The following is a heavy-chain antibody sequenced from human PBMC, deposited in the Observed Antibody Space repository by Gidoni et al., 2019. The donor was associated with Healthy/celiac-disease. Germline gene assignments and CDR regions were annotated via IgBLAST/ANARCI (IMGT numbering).Heavy chain of an antibody. Sequence: QVQLVHSGAEVTKPGSSVKFSCKASGGTFSSYAISWVRQAPGQGLEWMGGIIPIFGTANDAQKFQGRVTITADKSTSTAYMELSSLRSEDTAVYYCARDLSYYGSGSFDYWGQGTLVTVSS. CDR1: GGTFSSYA. D-gene: IGHD3-10*01. V-gene: IGHV1-69*06. CDR2: IIPIFGTA. J-gene: IGHJ4*02. CDR3: ARDLSYYGSGSFDY.